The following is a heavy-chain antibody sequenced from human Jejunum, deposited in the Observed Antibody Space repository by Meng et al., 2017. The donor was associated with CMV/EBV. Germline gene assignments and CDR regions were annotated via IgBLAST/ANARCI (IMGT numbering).Heavy chain of an antibody. Sequence: LRLACAASGFPFGAYYMTWVRQAPGKGLEWVSYITGSGDIIYCADSVKGRFTISRDNAKSSLYLEINSLRAEDTAVYYCARGNYGFDYWGQGTLVTVSS. CDR3: ARGNYGFDY. J-gene: IGHJ4*02. CDR2: ITGSGDII. CDR1: GFPFGAYY. V-gene: IGHV3-11*01. D-gene: IGHD4-17*01.